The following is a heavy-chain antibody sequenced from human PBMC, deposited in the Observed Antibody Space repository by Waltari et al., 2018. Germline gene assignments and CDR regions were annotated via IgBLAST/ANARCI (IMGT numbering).Heavy chain of an antibody. CDR3: ARGLAVAPGIDY. CDR2: MNSDGSTT. D-gene: IGHD6-19*01. CDR1: GFTFSTYW. Sequence: EVQLVESGGGLVQPGGSLRLSCAASGFTFSTYWMPWVRQTPGKGLVWVSRMNSDGSTTDHADSVKGRFTISRDNAKNTLYLQMNSLRVEDTAVYFCARGLAVAPGIDYWGQGTLVTVSS. J-gene: IGHJ4*02. V-gene: IGHV3-74*01.